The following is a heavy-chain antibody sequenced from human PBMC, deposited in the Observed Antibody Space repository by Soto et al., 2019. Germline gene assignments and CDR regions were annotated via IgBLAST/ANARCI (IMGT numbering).Heavy chain of an antibody. V-gene: IGHV3-21*01. CDR3: ERDCSGRSCYPVMDV. Sequence: LRLSCAGSLFNFNRYTINWCRQPPGKRLEWLSSISSSGYIFSTDSVRGRFTISRDNAKNSVYLQINILRAEDTAVYFCERDCSGRSCYPVMDVWGQGTTVTVSS. J-gene: IGHJ6*02. D-gene: IGHD2-15*01. CDR2: ISSSGYI. CDR1: LFNFNRYT.